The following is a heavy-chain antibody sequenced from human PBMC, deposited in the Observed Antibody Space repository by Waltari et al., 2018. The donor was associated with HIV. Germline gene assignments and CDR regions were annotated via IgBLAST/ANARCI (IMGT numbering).Heavy chain of an antibody. Sequence: QVQLQQWGAGLLKPSETLSPTCAVSGGSFSDHYWTWIRQPPGKGLEWIGEINHSGSTNYKPPLKSRVTISVDTSKNQVSLKLSSVTAADTAVYYCARRGFRFCSSTTCLDYWGQGTLVTVSS. V-gene: IGHV4-34*01. J-gene: IGHJ4*02. CDR2: INHSGST. CDR3: ARRGFRFCSSTTCLDY. CDR1: GGSFSDHY. D-gene: IGHD2-2*01.